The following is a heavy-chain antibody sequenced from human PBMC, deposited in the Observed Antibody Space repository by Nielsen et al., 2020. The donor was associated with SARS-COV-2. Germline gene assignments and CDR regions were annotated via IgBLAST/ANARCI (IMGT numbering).Heavy chain of an antibody. CDR1: AFTFSIYW. J-gene: IGHJ4*02. Sequence: GGSLRPSCAAFAFTFSIYWMHWARQAPGKGLVWVSRINSDGSSKSNADSVKGRFTISRENTKNTLYLQMNSLRAEDTAVYYCVRGLQVPNGLAHRWGQGTLVTVSS. CDR3: VRGLQVPNGLAHR. D-gene: IGHD5-18*01. CDR2: INSDGSSK. V-gene: IGHV3-74*01.